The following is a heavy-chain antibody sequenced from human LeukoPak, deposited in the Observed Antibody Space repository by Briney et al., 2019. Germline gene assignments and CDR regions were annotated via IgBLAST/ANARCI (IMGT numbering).Heavy chain of an antibody. D-gene: IGHD6-19*01. CDR2: IYYSGST. V-gene: IGHV4-59*08. CDR1: GGSISSYY. J-gene: IGHJ4*02. Sequence: SETLSLTCTVSGGSISSYYWSWIRQPPGKGLEWIGYIYYSGSTNYNPSLKSRVTISVDTSKNQFSLKLSSVTAADTAVYYCARAIIAVAGFDYWGQGTLVTVSS. CDR3: ARAIIAVAGFDY.